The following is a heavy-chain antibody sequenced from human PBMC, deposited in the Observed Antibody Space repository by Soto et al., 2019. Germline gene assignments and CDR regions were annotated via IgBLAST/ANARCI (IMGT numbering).Heavy chain of an antibody. J-gene: IGHJ4*02. V-gene: IGHV1-69*13. CDR1: GGTFSSYA. D-gene: IGHD3-9*01. CDR2: IIPIFGTA. CDR3: ARDYDILTGYYLAY. Sequence: ASVKVSCKASGGTFSSYAISWVRQAPGQGLEWMGGIIPIFGTANYAQKFQGRVTITADESTSTAYMELSSLRSEDTAVYYCARDYDILTGYYLAYWGQGTLVTVSS.